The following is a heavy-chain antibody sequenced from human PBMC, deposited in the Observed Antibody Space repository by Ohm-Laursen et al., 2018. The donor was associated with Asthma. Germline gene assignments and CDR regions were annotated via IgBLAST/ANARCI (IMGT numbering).Heavy chain of an antibody. CDR3: AKSYPIYDRSGPRADY. Sequence: SLRLSCAASGFSFNTYSMNWVRQAPGKGLEWVSAISSSGSRLLYADSVRGRFTISRDNSKNTLSLQMNSLRAEDTAVYYCAKSYPIYDRSGPRADYWGQGTLVTVSS. CDR1: GFSFNTYS. V-gene: IGHV3-21*04. CDR2: ISSSGSRL. J-gene: IGHJ4*02. D-gene: IGHD3-22*01.